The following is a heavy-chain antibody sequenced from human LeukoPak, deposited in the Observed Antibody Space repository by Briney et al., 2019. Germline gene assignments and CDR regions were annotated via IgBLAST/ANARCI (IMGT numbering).Heavy chain of an antibody. Sequence: GGSLRLSCAASGFTFSNSCMIWVRQAPGKGLEWVGRIKSKTDGGTTDYAAPVKGRFTISRDDSKNTLYLQMNSLKTEDTAVYYCTTDLDSSGYRSDYWGQGTLVTVSS. CDR2: IKSKTDGGTT. J-gene: IGHJ4*02. V-gene: IGHV3-15*07. CDR3: TTDLDSSGYRSDY. CDR1: GFTFSNSC. D-gene: IGHD3-22*01.